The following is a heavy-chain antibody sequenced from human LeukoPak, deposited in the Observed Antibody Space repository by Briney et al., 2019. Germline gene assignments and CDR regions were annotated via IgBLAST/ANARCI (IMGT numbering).Heavy chain of an antibody. CDR2: INPNSGGT. Sequence: ASVKVSCKSSVYTFTVYYMHWVRQAPGQGLAWMGWINPNSGGTNYAQKFQGRVTMTRDTSISTAYMELSRLRSDDTAVYYCARGAGAAMVTPDYWGQGTLVTVSS. CDR3: ARGAGAAMVTPDY. J-gene: IGHJ4*02. D-gene: IGHD5-18*01. CDR1: VYTFTVYY. V-gene: IGHV1-2*02.